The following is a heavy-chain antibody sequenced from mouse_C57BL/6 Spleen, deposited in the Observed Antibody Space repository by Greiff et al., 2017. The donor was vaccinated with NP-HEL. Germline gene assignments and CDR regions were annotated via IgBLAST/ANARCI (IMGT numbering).Heavy chain of an antibody. CDR2: IHPNSGST. Sequence: QVQLQQPGAELVKPGASVKLSCKASGYTFTSYWMHWVKQRPGQGLEWIGMIHPNSGSTNYNEKFKSKATLTVDKSSSTAYMQLSSLTSEDSAVYYCARLPETYYYGSGGDDWGQGTTLTVSS. CDR3: ARLPETYYYGSGGDD. J-gene: IGHJ2*01. D-gene: IGHD1-1*01. V-gene: IGHV1-64*01. CDR1: GYTFTSYW.